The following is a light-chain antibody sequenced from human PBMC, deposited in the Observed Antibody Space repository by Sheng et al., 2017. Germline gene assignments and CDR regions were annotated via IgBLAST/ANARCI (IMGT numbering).Light chain of an antibody. Sequence: DIQMTQSPSTLSASVGDRVTITCRASQSISSWLAWYQQKPGEAPKLLIYKTSSLESGVPSRFSGSGSGTEFTLTISSLQPDDFATYYCQQYNSYSSCTFGQGTKLEIK. CDR3: QQYNSYSSCT. CDR2: KTS. CDR1: QSISSW. J-gene: IGKJ2*02. V-gene: IGKV1-5*03.